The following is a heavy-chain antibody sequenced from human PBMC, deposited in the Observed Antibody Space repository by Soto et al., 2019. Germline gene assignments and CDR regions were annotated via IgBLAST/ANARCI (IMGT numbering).Heavy chain of an antibody. CDR2: ISYDGSNK. CDR3: ARDKCITGTTCGCDY. J-gene: IGHJ4*02. D-gene: IGHD1-20*01. Sequence: VAVISYDGSNKYYADSVKGRFTISRDNSKNTLYLQMNSLRAEDTAVYYCARDKCITGTTCGCDYWGQGTLVTVSS. V-gene: IGHV3-30-3*01.